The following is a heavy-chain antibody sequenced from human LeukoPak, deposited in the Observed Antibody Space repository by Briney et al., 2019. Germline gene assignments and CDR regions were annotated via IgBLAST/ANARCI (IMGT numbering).Heavy chain of an antibody. D-gene: IGHD6-13*01. J-gene: IGHJ4*02. CDR1: GGSISSSSYY. V-gene: IGHV4-39*01. Sequence: PSETLSLTCTVSGGSISSSSYYWGWIRQPPGKGLEWIGSIYYSGSTYYNPSLKSRVTMSVDTSKNQFSLKLSSVTAADMAVYYCARSEAAAGTRGSYFDYWGQGTLVTVSS. CDR2: IYYSGST. CDR3: ARSEAAAGTRGSYFDY.